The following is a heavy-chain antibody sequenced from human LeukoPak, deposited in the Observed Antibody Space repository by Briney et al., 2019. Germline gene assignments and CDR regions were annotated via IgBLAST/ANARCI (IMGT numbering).Heavy chain of an antibody. CDR3: AELGITMIGGV. Sequence: GGSLRLSCAASGFTFSNYWMSWVRQAAGKGLEWVANIKQDGTEKYYVDSVKGRFTISRDNAENSLYLQMNSLRAEDTAVYYCAELGITMIGGVWGKGTTVTISS. D-gene: IGHD3-10*02. V-gene: IGHV3-7*01. CDR2: IKQDGTEK. J-gene: IGHJ6*04. CDR1: GFTFSNYW.